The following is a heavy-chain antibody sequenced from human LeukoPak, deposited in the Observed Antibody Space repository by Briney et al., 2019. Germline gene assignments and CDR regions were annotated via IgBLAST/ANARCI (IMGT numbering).Heavy chain of an antibody. Sequence: GGSLRLSCAASGFTLWRHGMHWLRQTPGKGLEWVAVTWFGGTDYADSVKGRFTVSRDNSKMTLYLQMNYLRVEDTALYYCAREQATFGSAGAFDIWGRGTVVTVSS. V-gene: IGHV3-33*01. CDR3: AREQATFGSAGAFDI. CDR1: GFTLWRHG. D-gene: IGHD3-16*01. CDR2: TWFGGT. J-gene: IGHJ3*02.